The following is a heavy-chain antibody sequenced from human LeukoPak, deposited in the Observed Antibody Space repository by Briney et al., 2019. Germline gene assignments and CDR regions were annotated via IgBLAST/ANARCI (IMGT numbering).Heavy chain of an antibody. J-gene: IGHJ6*02. CDR2: IYPGDFDT. CDR3: AREGASDYYGSGLTASYYYGMDV. CDR1: GYSFTSYW. Sequence: GESLKISCKGSGYSFTSYWIGWVRQMPGKGLEWMGIIYPGDFDTRYSPSFQGQVTISADKSISTAYLQWSSLKASDTAMYYCAREGASDYYGSGLTASYYYGMDVWGQGTTVTVSS. D-gene: IGHD3-10*01. V-gene: IGHV5-51*01.